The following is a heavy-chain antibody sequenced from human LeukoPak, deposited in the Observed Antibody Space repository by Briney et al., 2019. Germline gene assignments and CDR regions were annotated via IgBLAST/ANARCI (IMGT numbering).Heavy chain of an antibody. Sequence: SETLSLTCAVYGGSFSGYYWSWIRQPPRKGLEWIGEINHSGSTNYNPSLKSRVTISVDTSKNQFSLKLSSVTAADTAVYYCARVHRIAARSRYYFDYWGQGTLVTVSS. J-gene: IGHJ4*02. CDR1: GGSFSGYY. CDR2: INHSGST. CDR3: ARVHRIAARSRYYFDY. V-gene: IGHV4-34*01. D-gene: IGHD6-6*01.